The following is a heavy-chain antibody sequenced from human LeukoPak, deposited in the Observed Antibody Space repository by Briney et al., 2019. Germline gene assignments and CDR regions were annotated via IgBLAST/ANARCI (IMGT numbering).Heavy chain of an antibody. V-gene: IGHV3-11*01. D-gene: IGHD1-26*01. CDR2: ISSSGSTI. CDR1: GFTFSDYY. CDR3: ASESEWELLRFGY. J-gene: IGHJ4*02. Sequence: GGSLRLSCAASGFTFSDYYMSWIRQAPGKGLEWVSYISSSGSTIYYADSVKGRFTISRDNAKNSLYLQMNSLRAEDTAVYYCASESEWELLRFGYWGQGTLVTVSS.